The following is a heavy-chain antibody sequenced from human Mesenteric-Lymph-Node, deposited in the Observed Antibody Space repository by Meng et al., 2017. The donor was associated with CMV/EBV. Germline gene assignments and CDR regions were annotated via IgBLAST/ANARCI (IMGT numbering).Heavy chain of an antibody. CDR1: GYSFTGYW. V-gene: IGHV5-51*01. CDR3: ARLADWGFTGYFDL. D-gene: IGHD7-27*01. J-gene: IGHJ2*01. Sequence: KGSGYSFTGYWIGWVRQMPGKGLEWMGIIFPGDSDTTYSPSFQGQVTISVDKSINTAYLQWSSLKASDTAIYYCARLADWGFTGYFDLWGRGTLVTVSS. CDR2: IFPGDSDT.